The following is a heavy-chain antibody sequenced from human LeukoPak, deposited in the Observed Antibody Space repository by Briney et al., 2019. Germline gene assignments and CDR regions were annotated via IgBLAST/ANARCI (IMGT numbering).Heavy chain of an antibody. CDR2: INHSGRT. D-gene: IGHD3-3*01. J-gene: IGHJ4*02. V-gene: IGHV4-59*12. Sequence: RTSETLSLKCTISGDSISTYYWSWIRQPPGKGLEWTGYINHSGRTNYNPSLKSRVTISLDTSKNQFSLKLSSVTAADTAVYYCARLDWGGYHVDYWGQGTLVTVSS. CDR3: ARLDWGGYHVDY. CDR1: GDSISTYY.